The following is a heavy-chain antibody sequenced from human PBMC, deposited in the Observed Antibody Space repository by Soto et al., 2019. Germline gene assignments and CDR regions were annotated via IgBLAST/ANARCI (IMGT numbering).Heavy chain of an antibody. Sequence: SVKVSCKASGGTFSSYAISWVRQAPGQGLEWMGGIIPIFGTANYAQKFQGRVTITADESTSTAYMELSSLRSEDTAVYYCARDGVTIFGVVTNYYYYGMDVWGQGTTVTVSS. CDR1: GGTFSSYA. V-gene: IGHV1-69*13. J-gene: IGHJ6*02. CDR2: IIPIFGTA. D-gene: IGHD3-3*01. CDR3: ARDGVTIFGVVTNYYYYGMDV.